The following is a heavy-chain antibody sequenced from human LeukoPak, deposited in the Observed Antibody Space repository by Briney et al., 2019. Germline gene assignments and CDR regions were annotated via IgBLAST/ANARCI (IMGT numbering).Heavy chain of an antibody. J-gene: IGHJ6*02. V-gene: IGHV1-2*04. CDR1: GYTFTGYY. CDR2: INPNSGGT. Sequence: GASVKVSCKASGYTFTGYYMHWVRQAPGQGLEWMGWINPNSGGTNYAQKFQGWVTMTRDTSISTAYMELSRLRSDDTAVYYCARTGSWSYYYYGMDVWGQGTTVTVSS. CDR3: ARTGSWSYYYYGMDV. D-gene: IGHD6-13*01.